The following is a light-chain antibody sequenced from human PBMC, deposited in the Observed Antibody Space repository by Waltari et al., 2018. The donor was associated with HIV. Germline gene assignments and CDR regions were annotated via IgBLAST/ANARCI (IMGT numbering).Light chain of an antibody. CDR2: VNN. J-gene: IGLJ3*02. CDR3: QSYDSTLSGV. V-gene: IGLV1-40*01. CDR1: NSNIGAGYD. Sequence: QSVLTQPPSVSGAPGQTVTISCTGSNSNIGAGYDVHWYQQLPGTAPKRLIEVNNNRPSGVPDRFSGSKSGTSASLTITGLQAEDEADYYCQSYDSTLSGVFGGGTKLTVL.